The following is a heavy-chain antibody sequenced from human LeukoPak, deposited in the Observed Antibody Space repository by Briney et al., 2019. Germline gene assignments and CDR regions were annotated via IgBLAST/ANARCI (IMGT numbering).Heavy chain of an antibody. V-gene: IGHV3-48*04. CDR2: ISSGSMTI. J-gene: IGHJ2*01. Sequence: PGRSLRLSCVVSGVDFSRAAMYWVRQAPGKGLEWVSYISSGSMTINYADSVKGRFTISRDNAKNSLYLQMNSLRAEDTAVYYCAGGPEEWLTLTWHFDLWGRGTLVTVSS. CDR1: GVDFSRAA. D-gene: IGHD3-3*01. CDR3: AGGPEEWLTLTWHFDL.